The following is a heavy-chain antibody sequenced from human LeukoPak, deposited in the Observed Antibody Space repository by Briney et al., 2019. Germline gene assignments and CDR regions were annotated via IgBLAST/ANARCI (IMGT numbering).Heavy chain of an antibody. D-gene: IGHD3-16*01. CDR1: GFTFSSYG. J-gene: IGHJ4*02. V-gene: IGHV3-33*01. Sequence: PGGPLRLSCEASGFTFSSYGMHWVRQAPGKGLEWVTVIWSDGSQMYYADSVKGRFTISRDNSKNTLSLQMDSLRAEDTAIYYCARRGSKTYDFDFWGQGTLVTVSS. CDR3: ARRGSKTYDFDF. CDR2: IWSDGSQM.